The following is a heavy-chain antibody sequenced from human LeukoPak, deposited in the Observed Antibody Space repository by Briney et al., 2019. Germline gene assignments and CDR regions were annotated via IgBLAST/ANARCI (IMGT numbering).Heavy chain of an antibody. Sequence: ASVKVSCKASGGTFSSYAISWVRQAPGQGLEWMGGIIPIFGTANYAQKFQGRVTITTDESTSTAYMELSSLRSEDTAVYYCARDPGVEQLGPFDYWGQGTLVTVSS. CDR2: IIPIFGTA. CDR3: ARDPGVEQLGPFDY. CDR1: GGTFSSYA. J-gene: IGHJ4*02. D-gene: IGHD6-6*01. V-gene: IGHV1-69*05.